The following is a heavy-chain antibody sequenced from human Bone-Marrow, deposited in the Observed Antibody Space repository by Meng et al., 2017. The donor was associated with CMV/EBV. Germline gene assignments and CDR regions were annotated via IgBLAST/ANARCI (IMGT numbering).Heavy chain of an antibody. CDR3: ARGPRDDASGYYGFFDS. D-gene: IGHD3-22*01. CDR2: IYESGST. J-gene: IGHJ4*02. CDR1: CYISSYY. Sequence: CYISSYYCSWIRQHPGKGLEWIGYIYESGSTIYTPSLKSRVAISVDTSKSHFSLKLSSVTVADTAVYYCARGPRDDASGYYGFFDSWGQGTLVTVSS. V-gene: IGHV4-59*12.